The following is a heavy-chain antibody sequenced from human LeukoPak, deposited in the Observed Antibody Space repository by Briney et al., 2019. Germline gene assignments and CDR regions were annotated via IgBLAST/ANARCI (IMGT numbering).Heavy chain of an antibody. Sequence: SVKVSCKASGYTFTSYDINWVRQAPGQGLEWIGGIIPIFGTANYAQKFQGRVTITADESTSTAYMELSSLRSEDTAVYYCAREAIMSIAARPYYFDYWGQGTLVTVSS. CDR1: GYTFTSYD. CDR3: AREAIMSIAARPYYFDY. V-gene: IGHV1-69*13. J-gene: IGHJ4*02. CDR2: IIPIFGTA. D-gene: IGHD6-6*01.